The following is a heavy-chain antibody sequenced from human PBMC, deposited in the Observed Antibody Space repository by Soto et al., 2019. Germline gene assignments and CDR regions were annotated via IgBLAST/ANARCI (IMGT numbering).Heavy chain of an antibody. CDR3: ARARSQTAARNFEY. D-gene: IGHD6-6*01. CDR2: FYFSGTM. Sequence: SETLSLTCTVSGGSIGSGSHYWTWIRQHPGKGLEWIGYFYFSGTMSYNPSLKSRVSISGDASKNQFSLKLSSVTAADTAVYYCARARSQTAARNFEYWGKGTLVTVSS. CDR1: GGSIGSGSHY. J-gene: IGHJ4*02. V-gene: IGHV4-31*03.